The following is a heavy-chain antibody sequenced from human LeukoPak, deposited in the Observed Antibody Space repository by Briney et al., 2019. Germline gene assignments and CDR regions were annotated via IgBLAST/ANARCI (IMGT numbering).Heavy chain of an antibody. Sequence: PGGSPRLSCSTSGFTFSSCQMNWVRQAPGQGLEWVSTLTGSGGNTYYADSVKGRFTISRDNSKNTLYLQMNSLRAEDTAVYYCAKSRVGYDYWGQGTLVTVSS. CDR1: GFTFSSCQ. CDR2: LTGSGGNT. V-gene: IGHV3-23*01. J-gene: IGHJ4*02. D-gene: IGHD1-26*01. CDR3: AKSRVGYDY.